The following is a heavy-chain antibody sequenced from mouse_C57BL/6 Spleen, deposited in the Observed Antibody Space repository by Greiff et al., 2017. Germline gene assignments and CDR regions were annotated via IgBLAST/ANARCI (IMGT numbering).Heavy chain of an antibody. J-gene: IGHJ2*01. Sequence: QVQLQQPGAELVMPGASVKLSCKASGYTFTSYWMHWVKQRPGQGLEWIGEIDPSDSYTNYNQKFKGKSTLTVDKSSSTAYMQLSSLTSEDSAVYYCARSRRAYDGYFCFGYWGQGTTLSVAS. CDR1: GYTFTSYW. CDR3: ARSRRAYDGYFCFGY. V-gene: IGHV1-69*01. CDR2: IDPSDSYT. D-gene: IGHD2-3*01.